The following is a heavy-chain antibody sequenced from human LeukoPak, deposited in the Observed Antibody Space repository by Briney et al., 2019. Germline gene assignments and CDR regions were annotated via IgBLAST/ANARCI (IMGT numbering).Heavy chain of an antibody. CDR1: GFTFGGSA. Sequence: GGSLRLSCEASGFTFGGSAMSWVRQAPGKGLEWISDISGAGRETYYADSVKGRFTISRDNSKNTLYLQLNSLGAEDTAVYFCAKIDSPRVGWRAPFDYWGQGTLVTVSS. D-gene: IGHD6-19*01. CDR2: ISGAGRET. J-gene: IGHJ4*02. CDR3: AKIDSPRVGWRAPFDY. V-gene: IGHV3-23*01.